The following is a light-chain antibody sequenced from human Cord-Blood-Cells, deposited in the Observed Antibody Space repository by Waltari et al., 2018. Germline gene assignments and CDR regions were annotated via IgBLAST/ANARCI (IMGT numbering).Light chain of an antibody. CDR3: QQYDKLPYT. V-gene: IGKV1-33*01. CDR2: DAS. CDR1: QDISNY. J-gene: IGKJ2*01. Sequence: DIQMTQSPSYLSASVGDSVTITCQASQDISNYLNWYQKKPGKAPKRRIYDASNLEAGVPSRFSGSGSGTDFTFAISSLQPEDSATYYCQQYDKLPYTFGQGTKLENK.